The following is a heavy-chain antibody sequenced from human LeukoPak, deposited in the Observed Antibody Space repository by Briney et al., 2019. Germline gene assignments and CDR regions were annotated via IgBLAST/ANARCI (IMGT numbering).Heavy chain of an antibody. CDR3: ASSQTPYYDFWSGYYEYGMDV. J-gene: IGHJ6*02. CDR1: GGTFTSYD. Sequence: ASVKVSCKASGGTFTSYDINWVRQATGQGLEWMGWMNPNSGNTGYAQKFQGRVTMTRNTSISTAYMELSSLRSEDTAVYYCASSQTPYYDFWSGYYEYGMDVWGQGTTVTVSS. D-gene: IGHD3-3*01. V-gene: IGHV1-8*01. CDR2: MNPNSGNT.